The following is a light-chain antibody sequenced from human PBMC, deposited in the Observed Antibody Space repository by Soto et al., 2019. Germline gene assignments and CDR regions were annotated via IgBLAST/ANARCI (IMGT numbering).Light chain of an antibody. CDR1: QSVSSN. V-gene: IGKV3-15*01. CDR2: GAS. J-gene: IGKJ4*01. Sequence: EIVMTQSPATLSVSPGERATLSCRASQSVSSNLAWYQQKPGQAPRLLIYGASTRATGIPARFSGSGSGTDFTLTISSLEPEDSAVYYCQQRSKWPSLTFGGGTKVDIK. CDR3: QQRSKWPSLT.